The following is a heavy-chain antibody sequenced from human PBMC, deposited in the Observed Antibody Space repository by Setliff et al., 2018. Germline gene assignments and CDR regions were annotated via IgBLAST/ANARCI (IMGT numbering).Heavy chain of an antibody. Sequence: SETLSLTCAVYGDSFSDYYWGWIRQSPGKRPEWIAEINQSGNTNYNPSLNSRVSVSVDTPTNQFSLKVFSVTAADTAVYYCRFWSSYYKNDYWAQGTLVTVSS. CDR3: RFWSSYYKNDY. J-gene: IGHJ4*02. CDR1: GDSFSDYY. CDR2: INQSGNT. V-gene: IGHV4-34*01. D-gene: IGHD3-3*01.